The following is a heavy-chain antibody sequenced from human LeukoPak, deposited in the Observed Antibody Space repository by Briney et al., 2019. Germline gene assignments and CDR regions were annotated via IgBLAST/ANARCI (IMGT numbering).Heavy chain of an antibody. Sequence: GGSLRLSCAASGFTFSGYYMSWIRQAPGKGLEWVSYISSSSSYTNYADSVKGRFTISRDNAKNSLYLQMNSLRAEDTAVYYCARATTTVVTPGAFDIWGQGTMVTVSS. CDR2: ISSSSSYT. V-gene: IGHV3-11*05. CDR1: GFTFSGYY. CDR3: ARATTTVVTPGAFDI. J-gene: IGHJ3*02. D-gene: IGHD4-23*01.